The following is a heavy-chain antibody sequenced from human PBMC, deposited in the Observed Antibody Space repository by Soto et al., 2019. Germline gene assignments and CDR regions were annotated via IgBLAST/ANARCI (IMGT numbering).Heavy chain of an antibody. CDR1: GGSISSYY. J-gene: IGHJ5*02. CDR3: AREGRDYDILTGYYRFNWFDP. Sequence: SETLSLTCTVSGGSISSYYWSWIRQPPGKGLEWIGYIYYSGSTNYNPSLKSRVTISVDTSKNQFSLKLSSVTAADTAVYYCAREGRDYDILTGYYRFNWFDPWGQGTLVTVSS. CDR2: IYYSGST. V-gene: IGHV4-59*12. D-gene: IGHD3-9*01.